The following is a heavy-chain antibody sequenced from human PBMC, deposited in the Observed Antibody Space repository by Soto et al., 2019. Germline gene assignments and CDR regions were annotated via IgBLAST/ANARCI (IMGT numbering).Heavy chain of an antibody. CDR2: ISYDGSNK. CDR3: ARRYYYGSGGPIDY. J-gene: IGHJ4*02. V-gene: IGHV3-30-3*01. D-gene: IGHD3-10*01. Sequence: PGGSLRLSCAASGFTFSSYAMHWVRQAPGKGLEWVAVISYDGSNKYYADSVKGRFTISRDNSKNTLYLQMNSLRAEDTAVYYCARRYYYGSGGPIDYWGQGTLVTVSS. CDR1: GFTFSSYA.